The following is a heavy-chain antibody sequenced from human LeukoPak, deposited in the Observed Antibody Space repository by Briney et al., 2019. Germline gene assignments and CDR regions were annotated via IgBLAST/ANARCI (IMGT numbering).Heavy chain of an antibody. J-gene: IGHJ5*02. CDR3: ARDSMVRGVITTRWYDP. CDR2: INAGNGNT. Sequence: ASVKVSCKASGYTFTSYAMHWVRQAPGQRLEWMGWINAGNGNTKYSQKFQGRVTITRDTSASTAYMELSSLRSEDTAVYYCARDSMVRGVITTRWYDPWGQGTLVTVSS. V-gene: IGHV1-3*01. D-gene: IGHD3-10*01. CDR1: GYTFTSYA.